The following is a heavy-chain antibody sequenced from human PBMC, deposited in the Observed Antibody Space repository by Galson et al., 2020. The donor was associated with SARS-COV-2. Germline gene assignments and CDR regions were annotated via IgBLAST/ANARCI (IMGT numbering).Heavy chain of an antibody. J-gene: IGHJ3*02. CDR3: TRGETSACNGAFDM. V-gene: IGHV1-69*13. CDR1: GGTFDTHS. D-gene: IGHD2-2*01. CDR2: ILPIFGTA. Sequence: SSVTVSCKASGGTFDTHSISWVRQAPGQRIEWVGGILPIFGTANYAQQLQDRVTLTADESTNIVYMEITSLRSEDTALYFCTRGETSACNGAFDMWGEGRIVNVS.